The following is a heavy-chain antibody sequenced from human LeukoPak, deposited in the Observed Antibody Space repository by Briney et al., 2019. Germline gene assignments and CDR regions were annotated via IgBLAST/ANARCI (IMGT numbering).Heavy chain of an antibody. CDR2: ISSSGSTI. Sequence: GGSLRLSCAASGFTFSSHEMNWVRQAPGKGLEWVSYISSSGSTIDYADSVKGRFTNSRDNARNSLYLQMNSLRAEDTAVYYCARVYFGSGGILDYWGQGTLVTVSS. CDR1: GFTFSSHE. V-gene: IGHV3-48*03. J-gene: IGHJ4*02. D-gene: IGHD3-10*01. CDR3: ARVYFGSGGILDY.